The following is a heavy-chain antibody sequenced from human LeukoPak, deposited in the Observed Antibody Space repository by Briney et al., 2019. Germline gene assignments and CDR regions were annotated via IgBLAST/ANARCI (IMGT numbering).Heavy chain of an antibody. Sequence: GGSLRLSCAASGFTFSSYAMSWVRQAPGKGLEWVSAISGSGGSTYYADSVKGRFTISRDNSKNTLYLQMNSLRAEDTAVYYCAKAGGWFGELLQTSADNWFDPWGQGTLVTVSS. CDR1: GFTFSSYA. CDR2: ISGSGGST. V-gene: IGHV3-23*01. D-gene: IGHD3-10*01. CDR3: AKAGGWFGELLQTSADNWFDP. J-gene: IGHJ5*02.